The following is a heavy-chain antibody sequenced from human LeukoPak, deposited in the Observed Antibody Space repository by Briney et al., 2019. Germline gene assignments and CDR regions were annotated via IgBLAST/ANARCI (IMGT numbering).Heavy chain of an antibody. CDR1: GFTLSSFG. CDR2: ITSSGYI. V-gene: IGHV3-21*06. D-gene: IGHD3-22*01. Sequence: PGGFLRLSCEASGFTLSSFGLNWVRQAPGKGLEWVSLITSSGYIEYANSVKGRFTVSRDNAKSSVHLQMDSLRVEDTAIYYCAKIDSRGYLWDYWGPGTLVTVSS. J-gene: IGHJ4*02. CDR3: AKIDSRGYLWDY.